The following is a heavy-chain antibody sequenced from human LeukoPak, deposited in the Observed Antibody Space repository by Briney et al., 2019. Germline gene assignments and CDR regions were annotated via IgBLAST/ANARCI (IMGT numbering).Heavy chain of an antibody. CDR1: GGSISSYY. CDR2: IYTSGST. D-gene: IGHD4-17*01. Sequence: PSETLSLTCTVSGGSISSYYWSWIRQPAGKGLEWIGRIYTSGSTNYNPSLKSRVTMSVDTSKNQFSLKLSSVTAADTAVYYCARVEGIYGDYYFDYWGQGTLVTVSS. CDR3: ARVEGIYGDYYFDY. J-gene: IGHJ4*02. V-gene: IGHV4-4*07.